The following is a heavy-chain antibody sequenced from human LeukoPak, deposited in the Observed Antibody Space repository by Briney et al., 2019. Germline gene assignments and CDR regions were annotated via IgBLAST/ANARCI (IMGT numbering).Heavy chain of an antibody. J-gene: IGHJ6*03. CDR1: GFTFSSYG. CDR2: ISGSGGST. CDR3: AKVESRYCSSTSCYAWGFYYYYMDV. Sequence: GGSLRLSCAASGFTFSSYGMSWVRQAPGKGLEWVSAISGSGGSTYYADSVKGRLTISRDNSKNTLYLQMNSLRAEDTAVYYCAKVESRYCSSTSCYAWGFYYYYMDVWGKGTTVTISS. V-gene: IGHV3-23*01. D-gene: IGHD2-2*01.